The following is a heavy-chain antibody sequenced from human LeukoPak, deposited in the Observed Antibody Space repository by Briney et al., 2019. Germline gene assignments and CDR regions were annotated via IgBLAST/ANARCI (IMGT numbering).Heavy chain of an antibody. CDR3: ARSSYPYYFDY. J-gene: IGHJ4*02. Sequence: GPLRLSCGASGFSLSSYWMHWVRQAPGKGLMWVSRVNNDGSSTTYADSVEGRFTISRDNARNTLYLQMNSLRAEDTAVYYCARSSYPYYFDYWGQGTLVTVSS. D-gene: IGHD6-19*01. CDR1: GFSLSSYW. V-gene: IGHV3-74*01. CDR2: VNNDGSST.